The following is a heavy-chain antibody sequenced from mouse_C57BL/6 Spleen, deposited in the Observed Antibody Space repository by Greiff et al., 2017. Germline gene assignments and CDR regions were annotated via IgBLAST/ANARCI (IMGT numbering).Heavy chain of an antibody. V-gene: IGHV5-4*03. D-gene: IGHD2-4*01. CDR1: GFTFSSYA. J-gene: IGHJ4*01. Sequence: EVKLVESGGGLVKPGGSLKLSCAASGFTFSSYAMSWVRQTPEKRLEWVATISDGGSYTYYPDNVKGRFTISRDNAKNNLYLQMSHLKSEDTAMYYCARSPYDYEDYAMDYWGQGTSVTVSS. CDR2: ISDGGSYT. CDR3: ARSPYDYEDYAMDY.